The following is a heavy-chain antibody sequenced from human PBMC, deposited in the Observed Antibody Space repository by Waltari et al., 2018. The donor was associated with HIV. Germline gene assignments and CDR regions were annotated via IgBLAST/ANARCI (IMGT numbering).Heavy chain of an antibody. J-gene: IGHJ1*01. CDR2: INPGNSDT. V-gene: IGHV5-51*01. D-gene: IGHD3-9*01. Sequence: EVQLVQSRKEIKKPAESLKSSCKGSGYKFNTYWIGWVRQMTGKGLEWMGIINPGNSDTRYSLSSQGQVTISADTSVTTAYLHWRSLKASDTAKYYCVVGPHYFDGPEGRGRLDYFQNWGQGTLVTVSS. CDR3: VVGPHYFDGPEGRGRLDYFQN. CDR1: GYKFNTYW.